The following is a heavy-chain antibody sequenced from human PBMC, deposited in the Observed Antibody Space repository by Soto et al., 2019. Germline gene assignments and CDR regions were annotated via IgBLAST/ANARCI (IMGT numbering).Heavy chain of an antibody. CDR2: IFYDGYT. CDR1: GDSISGSPYF. Sequence: SETLSLTCTVSGDSISGSPYFWGWIRQPPGKRLEWIGSIFYDGYTLYTPSLRSRVTISVDTSKNQFSLKLASVAAADTAVYYCAHRSHGYNSDYWGQGTLVTVS. V-gene: IGHV4-39*01. D-gene: IGHD5-12*01. CDR3: AHRSHGYNSDY. J-gene: IGHJ4*02.